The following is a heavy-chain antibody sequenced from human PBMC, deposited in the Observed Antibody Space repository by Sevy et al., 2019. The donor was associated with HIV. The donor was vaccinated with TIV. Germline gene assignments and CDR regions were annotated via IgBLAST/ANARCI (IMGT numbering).Heavy chain of an antibody. CDR2: IRSKANSYAT. D-gene: IGHD4-17*01. CDR3: TRHLEGSDDLDLDYGDYYGMDV. V-gene: IGHV3-73*01. J-gene: IGHJ6*02. Sequence: GGSLRLSCAASGFTFSGSAMHWVRQASGKGLEWVGRIRSKANSYATAYAASVKGRFTISRDDSKNTAYLQMNSLKTGETAVYYCTRHLEGSDDLDLDYGDYYGMDVWGQGTTVTVSS. CDR1: GFTFSGSA.